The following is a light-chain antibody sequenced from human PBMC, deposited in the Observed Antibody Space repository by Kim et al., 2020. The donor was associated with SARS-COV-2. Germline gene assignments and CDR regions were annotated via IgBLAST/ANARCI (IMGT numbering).Light chain of an antibody. J-gene: IGKJ3*01. CDR3: QQYGSSPPFT. CDR2: GAS. V-gene: IGKV3-20*01. Sequence: GEKATLYSRAGQSVLRTYLAWYQQKPGQAPRLLIYGASSRATGIPDRFSGSGSGTDFTLTISRLEPEDFAIYYCQQYGSSPPFTFGPGTKVEIK. CDR1: QSVLRTY.